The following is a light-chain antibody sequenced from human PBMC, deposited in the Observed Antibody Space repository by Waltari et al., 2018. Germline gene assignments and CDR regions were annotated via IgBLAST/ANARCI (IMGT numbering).Light chain of an antibody. CDR1: PLPKHY. V-gene: IGLV3-25*03. CDR2: KYS. J-gene: IGLJ3*02. Sequence: SSELTQPPSVSVSPGQTARIPCPGDPLPKHYAFWYQQQPGQAPVLVMYKYSERPSGIPERFSGSTSGTTVTLTISGVQAEDEADYYCQSADTSGNYVVFGGGTKLTVL. CDR3: QSADTSGNYVV.